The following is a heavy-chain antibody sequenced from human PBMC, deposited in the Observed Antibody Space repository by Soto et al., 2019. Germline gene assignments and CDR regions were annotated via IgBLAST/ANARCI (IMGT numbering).Heavy chain of an antibody. J-gene: IGHJ6*03. CDR2: INPNSGVT. Sequence: QVQLVQSGAEVRKPGSSVTVSCRSSGDSFNDYYIHWVRQAPGQGLEWKGWINPNSGVTKYAQKFQGWVSMTRDTTIRTVYMQLGRLRSDDTSVYYCARQSGGATTTLYYYYVYRAVWSTGPTVTVSS. D-gene: IGHD5-12*01. CDR1: GDSFNDYY. V-gene: IGHV1-2*04. CDR3: ARQSGGATTTLYYYYVYRAV.